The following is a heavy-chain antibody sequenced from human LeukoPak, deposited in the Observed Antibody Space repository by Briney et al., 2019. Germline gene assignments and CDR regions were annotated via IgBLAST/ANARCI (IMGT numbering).Heavy chain of an antibody. CDR1: GFTFDDYG. J-gene: IGHJ4*02. CDR2: INWNGGST. V-gene: IGHV3-20*04. Sequence: GGSLRLSCAASGFTFDDYGMNWVRQAPGKGLEWVSGINWNGGSTGYADSVKGRFTISRDNAKNSLYLQMNSLRAEDTALYSCARDPMYSSSPNSFDSWGQGTLVTVSS. CDR3: ARDPMYSSSPNSFDS. D-gene: IGHD6-13*01.